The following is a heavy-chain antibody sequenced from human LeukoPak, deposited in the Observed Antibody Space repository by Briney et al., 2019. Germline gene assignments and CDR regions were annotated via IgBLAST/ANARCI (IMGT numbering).Heavy chain of an antibody. CDR3: ARYISSGAFDY. D-gene: IGHD3-10*01. Sequence: SETLSLTCTVSGGSISSSSYYWGWIRQPPGKGLEWIGSIYYSGSTYYNPSLKSRVTISVDTSKNQFSLKLSSVTAADTAVYYCARYISSGAFDYWGQGTLVTVSS. CDR2: IYYSGST. CDR1: GGSISSSSYY. J-gene: IGHJ4*02. V-gene: IGHV4-39*07.